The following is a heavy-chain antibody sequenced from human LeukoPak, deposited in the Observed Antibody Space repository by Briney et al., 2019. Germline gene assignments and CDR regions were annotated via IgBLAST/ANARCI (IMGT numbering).Heavy chain of an antibody. CDR3: AKGYIQLWWFDY. Sequence: GGSLRLSCAASGFTVSSNYMSWVRQAPGKGLEWVSVIYSGGSTYYADFVKGRFTISRDNSKNTVYLQMTNLRAEDTAVYYCAKGYIQLWWFDYWGQGTLVTVSS. V-gene: IGHV3-53*01. D-gene: IGHD2-21*01. J-gene: IGHJ4*02. CDR1: GFTVSSNY. CDR2: IYSGGST.